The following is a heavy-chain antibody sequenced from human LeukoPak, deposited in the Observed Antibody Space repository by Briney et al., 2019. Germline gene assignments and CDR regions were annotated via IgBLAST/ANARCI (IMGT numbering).Heavy chain of an antibody. V-gene: IGHV3-7*01. CDR2: IKQDGSEK. J-gene: IGHJ6*03. CDR3: ARDARVCSSYRCYYYYHYMDV. CDR1: GFTFSSDS. Sequence: GVSLRLSCAASGFTFSSDSMTWVRQAPGKGLEWVANIKQDGSEKNYVDSVKGRFTISRDNTNYSLYLQMNSLRAEDTAVYYCARDARVCSSYRCYYYYHYMDVWGKGTTVTVSS. D-gene: IGHD2-2*01.